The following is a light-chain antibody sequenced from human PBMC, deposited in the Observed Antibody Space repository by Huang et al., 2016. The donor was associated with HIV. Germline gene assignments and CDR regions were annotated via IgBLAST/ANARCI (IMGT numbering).Light chain of an antibody. CDR2: AAS. V-gene: IGKV1-27*01. Sequence: DIQMTQSPSSLSAGVGDRVTITCRPSHAISNYLAWYQQKPGKVPKLLIYAASTLQSGVPSRFSGRASGTDFTLTISSLQPEDFATYYCQSYYSAPSIFGPGTKVDIK. CDR1: HAISNY. CDR3: QSYYSAPSI. J-gene: IGKJ3*01.